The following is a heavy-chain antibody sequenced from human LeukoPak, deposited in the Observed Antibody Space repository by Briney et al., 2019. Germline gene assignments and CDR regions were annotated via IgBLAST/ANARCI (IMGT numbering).Heavy chain of an antibody. D-gene: IGHD5-18*01. CDR2: IYYTGAT. Sequence: KPSETLSLTCTVSGGSISSYYWSWIRLPPGKGLEWIGYIYYTGATYYNPSLKSRVTISLDTSKNQFSLKLSSVTAADAAVYYCASAGYSYGTGYYFDYWGQGALVTVSS. CDR3: ASAGYSYGTGYYFDY. V-gene: IGHV4-59*01. CDR1: GGSISSYY. J-gene: IGHJ4*02.